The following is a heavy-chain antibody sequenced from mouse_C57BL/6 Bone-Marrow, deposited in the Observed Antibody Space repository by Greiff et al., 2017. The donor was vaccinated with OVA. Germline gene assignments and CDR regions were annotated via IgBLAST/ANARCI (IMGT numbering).Heavy chain of an antibody. CDR1: GFSLTSYG. CDR3: AREGDYGDY. D-gene: IGHD2-4*01. CDR2: IWSGGST. V-gene: IGHV2-2*01. J-gene: IGHJ2*01. Sequence: QVQLKQSGPGLVQPSQSLSITCTVSGFSLTSYGVHWVRQSPGKGLEWLGVIWSGGSTDYNAAFISRLSISKDNSKSQVFFKMNSLQADDTAIYYCAREGDYGDYWGQGTTLTVSS.